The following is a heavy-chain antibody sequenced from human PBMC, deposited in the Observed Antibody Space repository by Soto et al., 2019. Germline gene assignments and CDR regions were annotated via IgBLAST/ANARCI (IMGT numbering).Heavy chain of an antibody. CDR1: GFTFSSYG. D-gene: IGHD6-19*01. CDR3: ARVSGWSNFGSDS. CDR2: IWYDGSNK. J-gene: IGHJ4*02. Sequence: GWALRLSCAASGFTFSSYGMHWVRQAPGKGLEWVAFIWYDGSNKYYADSVKGRFTISRDNSKNTLYLQMNSLRAEDTAVYYCARVSGWSNFGSDSWGQGTMVTVS. V-gene: IGHV3-33*01.